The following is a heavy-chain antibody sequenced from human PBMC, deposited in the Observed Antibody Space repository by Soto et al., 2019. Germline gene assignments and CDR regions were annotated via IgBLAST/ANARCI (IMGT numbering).Heavy chain of an antibody. CDR1: GFTFSSYA. D-gene: IGHD6-19*01. V-gene: IGHV3-23*01. CDR3: AKDREQWLVRTFDY. CDR2: ISGSGGST. J-gene: IGHJ4*02. Sequence: EVQLLESGGGLVQPGGSLRLSCAASGFTFSSYAMSWVRQAPGTGLEWVSAISGSGGSTYYADSVKGRFTISRDNSKNTLYLQMNSLRAEDTAVYYGAKDREQWLVRTFDYWGQGTLVTVSS.